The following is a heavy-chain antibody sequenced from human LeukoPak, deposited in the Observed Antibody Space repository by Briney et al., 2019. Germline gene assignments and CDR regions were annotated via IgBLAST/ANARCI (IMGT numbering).Heavy chain of an antibody. Sequence: GGSLRVSCSGSGFTLGNLQMNWGRQVPGTGLEWLAYLSSSGHITYYADSVTGRFAVSRDHAKHSVSLEMDSLRADGTGNYFLARDPDPQGNLDFWPQETHVIVSS. CDR1: GFTLGNLQ. CDR3: ARDPDPQGNLDF. V-gene: IGHV3-48*03. CDR2: LSSSGHIT. J-gene: IGHJ4*02.